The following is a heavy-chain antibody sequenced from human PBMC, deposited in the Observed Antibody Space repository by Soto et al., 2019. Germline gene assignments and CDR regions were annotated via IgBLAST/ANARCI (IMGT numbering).Heavy chain of an antibody. CDR1: GLTFSDNA. J-gene: IGHJ6*02. D-gene: IGHD2-15*01. CDR2: ISYDGSNK. CDR3: AKAARDYYYYGMEV. Sequence: GGSLRLSCGASGLTFSDNAMTWVRQAPGKGLEWVAVISYDGSNKYYADSVKGRFTISRDNSKNTLYLQMNSLRAEDTAVYYCAKAARDYYYYGMEVWGQGTTVTVS. V-gene: IGHV3-30*18.